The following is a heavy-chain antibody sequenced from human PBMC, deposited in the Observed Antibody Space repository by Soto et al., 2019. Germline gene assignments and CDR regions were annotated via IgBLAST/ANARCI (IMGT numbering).Heavy chain of an antibody. J-gene: IGHJ6*02. CDR2: ISSNGGST. Sequence: HPGGSLRLSCSASGFTFSSYAMHWVRQAPGKGLEYVSAISSNGGSTYYADSVKGRFTISRDNSKNTLYLQMSSLRAEDTAVYYCVKGDTYYDFWKGPTYGMDVWGQGTTVTVSS. V-gene: IGHV3-64D*06. D-gene: IGHD3-3*01. CDR3: VKGDTYYDFWKGPTYGMDV. CDR1: GFTFSSYA.